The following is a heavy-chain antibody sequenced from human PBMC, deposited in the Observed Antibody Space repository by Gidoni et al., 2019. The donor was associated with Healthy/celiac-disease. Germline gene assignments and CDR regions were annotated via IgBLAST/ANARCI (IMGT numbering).Heavy chain of an antibody. J-gene: IGHJ4*02. CDR2: ISYDVSNK. D-gene: IGHD3-16*01. Sequence: QVQLVESGGGVVQPGRSLRLSCAASGFTFSSYAMPWVRQAPGKGLEWVAVISYDVSNKYYADSVKGRFTISRDNSKNTLYLQMNSLRAEDTAVYYCARGGVAGSFDYWGQGTLVTVSS. CDR1: GFTFSSYA. CDR3: ARGGVAGSFDY. V-gene: IGHV3-30-3*01.